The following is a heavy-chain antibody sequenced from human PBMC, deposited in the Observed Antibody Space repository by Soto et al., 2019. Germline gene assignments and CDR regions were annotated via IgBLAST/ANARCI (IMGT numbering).Heavy chain of an antibody. CDR3: ATERYSGSSVDYGFDV. Sequence: ALRLSCAASGFTFSSYGMHWVRQAPGKGLEWVAVIWYDGSNKYYADSVKGRFTISRDNSKNTLYLQMNSLRAEDTAVYYCATERYSGSSVDYGFDVWGQGTTVTVSS. D-gene: IGHD1-26*01. CDR2: IWYDGSNK. J-gene: IGHJ6*02. CDR1: GFTFSSYG. V-gene: IGHV3-33*01.